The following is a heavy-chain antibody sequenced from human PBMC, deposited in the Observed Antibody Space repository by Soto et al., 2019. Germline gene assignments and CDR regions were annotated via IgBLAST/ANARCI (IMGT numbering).Heavy chain of an antibody. Sequence: QVQLVQSGAEVQKPGSAVKVSCKASGGTFSSYTISWVRQAPGQGLEWMGRIIPILGIANYAQKFQGRVTITADKSTSTAYMELSSLRSEDTAVYYCASGYGDYPFFDYWGQGTLVTVSS. CDR3: ASGYGDYPFFDY. CDR2: IIPILGIA. J-gene: IGHJ4*02. V-gene: IGHV1-69*02. CDR1: GGTFSSYT. D-gene: IGHD4-17*01.